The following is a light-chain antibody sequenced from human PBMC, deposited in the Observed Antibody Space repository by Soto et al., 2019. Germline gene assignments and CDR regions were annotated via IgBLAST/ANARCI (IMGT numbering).Light chain of an antibody. CDR1: SSDVGGYDY. CDR2: DVT. J-gene: IGLJ1*01. V-gene: IGLV2-11*01. CDR3: VSYTDTDTLG. Sequence: QSALTQPRSVSGSPGQSVTISCTGASSDVGGYDYVSWYQQHPGKAPRLMIYDVTKRPSGVPYRFSGSKSGNTASLTISGLQPDDEGDYFCVSYTDTDTLGFGTGTKLTGL.